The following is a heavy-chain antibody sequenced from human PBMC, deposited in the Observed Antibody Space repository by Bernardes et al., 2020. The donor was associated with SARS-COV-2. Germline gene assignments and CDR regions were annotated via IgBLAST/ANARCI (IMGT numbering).Heavy chain of an antibody. CDR3: ARSRGGHSRFGVVIEEIYYYYGMDV. Sequence: SEPLSLTCTVSGGSVSSSSYYWGWLRQPPGKGLEWIGSIYYSGSAYYNPSLKSRVTISLDTSKTQFSLKLSSVTAADTAVYYCARSRGGHSRFGVVIEEIYYYYGMDVLGQGTTVTVSS. CDR2: IYYSGSA. D-gene: IGHD3-3*01. V-gene: IGHV4-39*01. J-gene: IGHJ6*02. CDR1: GGSVSSSSYY.